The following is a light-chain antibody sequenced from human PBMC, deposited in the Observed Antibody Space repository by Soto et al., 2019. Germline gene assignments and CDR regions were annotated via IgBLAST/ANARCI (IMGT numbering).Light chain of an antibody. Sequence: QSALTQPPSASGTPGQRVTISCSGSSSNIGSYTVNWYQLLPGTAPKLLIYYDNLRPSGVPDRISGSKSGTSASLAISGLQSDDEADYYCAAWDDSLNGRVFGTGTKLTVL. J-gene: IGLJ1*01. CDR1: SSNIGSYT. V-gene: IGLV1-44*01. CDR3: AAWDDSLNGRV. CDR2: YDN.